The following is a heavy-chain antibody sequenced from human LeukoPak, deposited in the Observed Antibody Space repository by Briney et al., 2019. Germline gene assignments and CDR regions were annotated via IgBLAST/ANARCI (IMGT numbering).Heavy chain of an antibody. CDR1: GGSISSNY. D-gene: IGHD6-13*01. CDR3: ARGRYLTTGGGAAAGFLDY. V-gene: IGHV4-34*01. Sequence: PSETLSLTCTVSGGSISSNYWSWIRQPPGKGLEWIGEINHSGSTNYNPSLKSRVTISVDTSQKQFSLRLSSVTAADTAVYYCARGRYLTTGGGAAAGFLDYWGQGTLVTVSS. CDR2: INHSGST. J-gene: IGHJ4*02.